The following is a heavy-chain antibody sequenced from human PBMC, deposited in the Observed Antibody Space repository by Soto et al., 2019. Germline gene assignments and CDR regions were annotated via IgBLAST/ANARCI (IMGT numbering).Heavy chain of an antibody. CDR1: GGSFSGYY. CDR3: ARGHRITIFGVVTTNWFDP. V-gene: IGHV4-34*01. J-gene: IGHJ5*02. Sequence: SETLSLTCAVYGGSFSGYYWSWIRQPPGKGLEWIGEINHSGSTNYNPSLKSRVTISVDTSKNQFSLKLSSVTAADTAVYYCARGHRITIFGVVTTNWFDPWGQGTLVTVSS. CDR2: INHSGST. D-gene: IGHD3-3*01.